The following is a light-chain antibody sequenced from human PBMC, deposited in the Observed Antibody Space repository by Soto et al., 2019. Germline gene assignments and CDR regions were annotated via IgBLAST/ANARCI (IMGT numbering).Light chain of an antibody. CDR1: QGINSY. V-gene: IGKV1D-8*01. Sequence: VIWMTQSPSLLSASTGDRVTISCRISQGINSYLAWYQQKPGKAPELLIYAASTLQSGVPSRFSGSGSGTDFTLTISCLQSEDLATYYCQQYYSFPYTFRQGTKLEIK. J-gene: IGKJ2*01. CDR3: QQYYSFPYT. CDR2: AAS.